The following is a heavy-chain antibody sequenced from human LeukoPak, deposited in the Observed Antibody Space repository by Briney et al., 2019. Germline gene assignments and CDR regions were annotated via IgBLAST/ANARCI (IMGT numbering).Heavy chain of an antibody. CDR2: IYYSGST. D-gene: IGHD4-17*01. Sequence: SETLSLTCTVSGGSVSSGSYYWSWIRQPPGKGLEWIGYIYYSGSTNYNPSLKSRVTISVDTSKNQFSLKLSSVTAADTAVYYCARDRPYGDYGYYYYYYGMYVWGQGTTVTVSS. CDR1: GGSVSSGSYY. CDR3: ARDRPYGDYGYYYYYYGMYV. V-gene: IGHV4-61*01. J-gene: IGHJ6*02.